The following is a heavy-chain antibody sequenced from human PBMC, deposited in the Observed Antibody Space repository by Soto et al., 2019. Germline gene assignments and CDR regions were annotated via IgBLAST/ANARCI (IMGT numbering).Heavy chain of an antibody. Sequence: EVQLLESGGGLVQPGGSLRLSCAASGFTFSSYAMSWVRQAPGKGLEWVSAISGSGGSTYYADSVKGRFTISRDNSKNTLYRQMNSLRAEDTAVYYCAIGPHYYDSSGYYGDYWGQGTLVTVSS. CDR3: AIGPHYYDSSGYYGDY. D-gene: IGHD3-22*01. J-gene: IGHJ4*02. CDR2: ISGSGGST. CDR1: GFTFSSYA. V-gene: IGHV3-23*01.